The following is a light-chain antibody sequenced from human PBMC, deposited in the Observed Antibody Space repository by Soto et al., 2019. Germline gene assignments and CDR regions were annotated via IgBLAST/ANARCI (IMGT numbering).Light chain of an antibody. CDR2: GAS. CDR3: QHYGSSPTT. CDR1: QSVSSTY. J-gene: IGKJ1*01. Sequence: EIVLTHSPGTLSLSPGERATLSCSSSQSVSSTYVGWYQQKPGRAPRLLIFGASSRATGIPDRFSGSGSGTDFTLTISRLEPEDFAVYYCQHYGSSPTTFGQGTKVDIK. V-gene: IGKV3-20*01.